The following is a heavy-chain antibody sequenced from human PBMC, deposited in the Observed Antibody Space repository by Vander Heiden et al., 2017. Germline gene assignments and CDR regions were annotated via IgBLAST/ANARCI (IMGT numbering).Heavy chain of an antibody. CDR1: GFTFRSHA. V-gene: IGHV3-23*01. CDR3: ACSGGGTIDY. CDR2: VSKDGGST. D-gene: IGHD6-19*01. J-gene: IGHJ4*02. Sequence: EGQLLESGGGLEQPGGSLILSCTASGFTFRSHAMSWVRQAPGKGLEWISTVSKDGGSTYYVGSVQGRFTISRDNSKNTQYLQMNSLRVEDTAIYYCACSGGGTIDYWGQGTLVSVSS.